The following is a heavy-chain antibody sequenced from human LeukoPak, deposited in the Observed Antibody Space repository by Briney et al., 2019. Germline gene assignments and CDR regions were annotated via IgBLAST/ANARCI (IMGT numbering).Heavy chain of an antibody. CDR2: IYYSGST. V-gene: IGHV4-61*01. Sequence: SETPSLTCTVSGGSVSSGSYYWSWIRQPPGKGLEWIGYIYYSGSTNYNPSLKSRVTISVDTSKNQFSLKLNSVTAADTAVYYCARDRVRGNSNPFFDYWGQGTLVTVSS. J-gene: IGHJ4*02. CDR3: ARDRVRGNSNPFFDY. CDR1: GGSVSSGSYY. D-gene: IGHD4-11*01.